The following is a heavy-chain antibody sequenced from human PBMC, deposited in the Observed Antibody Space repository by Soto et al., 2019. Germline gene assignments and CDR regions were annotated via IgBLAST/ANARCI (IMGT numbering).Heavy chain of an antibody. CDR2: ISYDGSNK. Sequence: PGGSLRLSCAASGFTFSSYGMHWVRQAPGKGLEWVAVISYDGSNKYYADSVKGRFTISRDNSKNTLYLQMNSLRAEDTALYYCAKVSYDILTGPGGLIDYWGQGTLVTVSS. D-gene: IGHD3-9*01. V-gene: IGHV3-30*18. CDR1: GFTFSSYG. CDR3: AKVSYDILTGPGGLIDY. J-gene: IGHJ4*02.